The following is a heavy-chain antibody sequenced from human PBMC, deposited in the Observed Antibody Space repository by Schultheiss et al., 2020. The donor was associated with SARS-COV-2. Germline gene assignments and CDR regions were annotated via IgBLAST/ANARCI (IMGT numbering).Heavy chain of an antibody. CDR1: GASISSGVYY. V-gene: IGHV4-39*01. CDR2: IYYSGST. Sequence: SETLSLTCTVSGASISSGVYYWGWIRQSPGKGLEWIGYIYYSGSTYYNPSLKSRVTISVDTSKNQFSLKLRSVTATDTAVYYCVSTSDIVVAVATTWGQGTLVTVSS. J-gene: IGHJ1*01. CDR3: VSTSDIVVAVATT. D-gene: IGHD2-15*01.